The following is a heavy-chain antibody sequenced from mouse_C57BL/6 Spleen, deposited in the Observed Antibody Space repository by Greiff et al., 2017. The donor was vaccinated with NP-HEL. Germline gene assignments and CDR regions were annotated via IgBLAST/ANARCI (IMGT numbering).Heavy chain of an antibody. D-gene: IGHD1-1*01. Sequence: EVQLVESGGGLVQPKGSLKLSCAASGFTFNTYAMHWVRQAPGKGLEWVARIRSKSSNYATYYADSVKDRFTISRDDSQSMLYLQMNNLKTEDTAMYYCVRDQGGYYGSSPAWFAYWGQGTLVTVSA. CDR1: GFTFNTYA. CDR3: VRDQGGYYGSSPAWFAY. J-gene: IGHJ3*01. V-gene: IGHV10-3*01. CDR2: IRSKSSNYAT.